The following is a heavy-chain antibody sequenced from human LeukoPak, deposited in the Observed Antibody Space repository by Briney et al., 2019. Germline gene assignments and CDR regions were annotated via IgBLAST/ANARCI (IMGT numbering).Heavy chain of an antibody. J-gene: IGHJ4*02. D-gene: IGHD3-22*01. CDR3: AREAYGYDSSGLYYFDY. CDR2: IYTSGST. V-gene: IGHV4-4*07. CDR1: GGSISSYY. Sequence: SETLSLTCTVSGGSISSYYWSWIRQPAGKGLEWIGRIYTSGSTNYNPSLKSRVTMSVDTSKNQFSLKLSSVTAADTAVYYCAREAYGYDSSGLYYFDYWDQGTLVTVSS.